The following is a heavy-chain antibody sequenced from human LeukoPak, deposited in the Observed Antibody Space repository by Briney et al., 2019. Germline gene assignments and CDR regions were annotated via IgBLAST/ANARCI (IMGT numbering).Heavy chain of an antibody. Sequence: PGGSLRLSCAASGFTVSSNYMSWVRQAPGKGLEWVSGIYRGGSTYYADSVEGRFSISRNNSKNTSYLQMNSRRAEDQAVYYCWRHRPIPPDYWAQGTLVSVLS. D-gene: IGHD2-21*01. CDR2: IYRGGST. J-gene: IGHJ4*02. CDR3: WRHRPIPPDY. V-gene: IGHV3-66*02. CDR1: GFTVSSNY.